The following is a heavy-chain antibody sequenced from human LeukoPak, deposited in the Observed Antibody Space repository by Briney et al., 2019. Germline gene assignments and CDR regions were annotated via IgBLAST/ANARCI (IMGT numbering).Heavy chain of an antibody. D-gene: IGHD3-22*01. V-gene: IGHV2-5*02. J-gene: IGHJ4*02. CDR2: IYWDDDK. CDR3: THPSGMIVPFDY. Sequence: SGPTLVKPTQTLTLTCTFSGFSLSTSGVGVGWIRQPPGKALEWLALIYWDDDKRYSPSLKSRLTITKDTSKNQVVLTMTNMDPVDTATYYWTHPSGMIVPFDYWGQGTLVTVSS. CDR1: GFSLSTSGVG.